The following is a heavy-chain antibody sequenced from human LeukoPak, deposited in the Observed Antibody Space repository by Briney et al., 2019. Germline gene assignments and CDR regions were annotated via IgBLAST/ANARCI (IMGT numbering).Heavy chain of an antibody. J-gene: IGHJ3*02. D-gene: IGHD6-25*01. CDR1: GFTFSSYG. CDR3: AKLLGAAGDAFDI. V-gene: IGHV3-33*06. Sequence: GRSLRLSCAASGFTFSSYGMHWVRQAPGKGLEWVAVIWYDGSNKYYADSVKGRFTISRDNSKNTLYLQMNSLRAEDTAVYYCAKLLGAAGDAFDIWGQGTMVAVSS. CDR2: IWYDGSNK.